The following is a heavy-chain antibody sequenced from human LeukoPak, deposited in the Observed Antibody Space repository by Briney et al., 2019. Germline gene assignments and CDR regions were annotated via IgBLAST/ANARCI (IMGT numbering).Heavy chain of an antibody. J-gene: IGHJ4*02. CDR2: IRYDGSNK. CDR1: GFTFSSYG. D-gene: IGHD2-21*02. V-gene: IGHV3-30*02. Sequence: PGGSLRLSCAASGFTFSSYGMHWVRQAPGKGLEWVAFIRYDGSNKYYADSVKGRFTISRDNSKNTLYLQMNSLRAEDTAVHYCAKSGSWTWGSHIVVVTAIWFFDYWGQGTLVTVSS. CDR3: AKSGSWTWGSHIVVVTAIWFFDY.